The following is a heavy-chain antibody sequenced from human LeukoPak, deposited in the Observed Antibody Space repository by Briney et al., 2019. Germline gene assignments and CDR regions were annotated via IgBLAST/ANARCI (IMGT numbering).Heavy chain of an antibody. Sequence: SQTLSLTCTVSGGSISSGDYYWSWIRQPPGKGQEWIGYIYYSGSTYYNPSLKSRVTISVDTSKNQFSLKLSSVTAADTAVYYCARDVGANAFDIWGQGTMVTVSS. V-gene: IGHV4-30-4*08. CDR3: ARDVGANAFDI. CDR2: IYYSGST. CDR1: GGSISSGDYY. D-gene: IGHD1-26*01. J-gene: IGHJ3*02.